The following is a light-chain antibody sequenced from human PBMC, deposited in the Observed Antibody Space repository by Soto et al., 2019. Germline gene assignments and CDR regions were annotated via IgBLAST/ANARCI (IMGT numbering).Light chain of an antibody. V-gene: IGKV3-15*01. Sequence: EIVMTQSPATLSVSPGERATLSCRASQSVSSNLAWYQQKPGQAPRLLIYGASTRATGIPARFSGSGSGTEFTLTLSSLQSEDFATYYCQHYNTYPYTFGQGTRLEIK. CDR2: GAS. J-gene: IGKJ2*01. CDR3: QHYNTYPYT. CDR1: QSVSSN.